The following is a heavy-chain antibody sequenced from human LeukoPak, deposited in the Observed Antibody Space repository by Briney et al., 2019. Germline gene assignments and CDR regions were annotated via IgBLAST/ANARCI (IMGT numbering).Heavy chain of an antibody. D-gene: IGHD2-2*01. CDR2: INPHSGGT. Sequence: ASVKVSCKASGYTFTGYYIHWVRQAPGQGLEWMGWINPHSGGTNYAQKFQGGVTMTRDTSITTAYMELSSLRSDDTAVYYCARDVGEHCSSTNCYASHYWGQGTLVTVSS. CDR3: ARDVGEHCSSTNCYASHY. CDR1: GYTFTGYY. J-gene: IGHJ4*02. V-gene: IGHV1-2*02.